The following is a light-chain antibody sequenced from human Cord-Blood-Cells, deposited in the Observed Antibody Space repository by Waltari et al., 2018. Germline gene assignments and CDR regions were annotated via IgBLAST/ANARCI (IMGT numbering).Light chain of an antibody. CDR2: GAS. V-gene: IGKV3-15*01. CDR1: QSFRSN. J-gene: IGKJ2*01. CDR3: QQYNNWPRT. Sequence: EIVITHSPATLSVSPGDRATLPCRASQSFRSNLDWYQQKPGQAPRLLIYGASTRATGIPARFSGSESGTEFTLTISSLQSEDFAVYYCQQYNNWPRTFGQGTKLEIK.